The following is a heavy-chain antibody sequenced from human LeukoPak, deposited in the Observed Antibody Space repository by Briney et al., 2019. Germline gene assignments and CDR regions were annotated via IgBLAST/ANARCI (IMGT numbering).Heavy chain of an antibody. D-gene: IGHD3-22*01. J-gene: IGHJ4*02. CDR3: AREGVRSDYYDSSGFDY. V-gene: IGHV3-74*01. CDR1: GFTFSSYW. Sequence: GGSLRLSCAASGFTFSSYWMHWVRQAPGKGLVWVSRINSDGSSTSYADSVKGRFTISRDNAKNTLYLQMNSLRAEDTAVYYCAREGVRSDYYDSSGFDYWGQGTLVTVSS. CDR2: INSDGSST.